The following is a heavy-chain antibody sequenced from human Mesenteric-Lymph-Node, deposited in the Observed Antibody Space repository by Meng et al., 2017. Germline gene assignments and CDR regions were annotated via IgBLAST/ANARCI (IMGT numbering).Heavy chain of an antibody. CDR1: GFTFSSYA. CDR3: ARESARTHYYGDLDY. D-gene: IGHD4-17*01. V-gene: IGHV3-64*02. Sequence: GESLKISCAASGFTFSSYAMHWVRQAPGKGLEYVSAISSNGGSTYYADSVKGRFTISGDNSKNTLYLQMGSLRAEDMAVYYCARESARTHYYGDLDYWGQGTLVTVSS. J-gene: IGHJ4*02. CDR2: ISSNGGST.